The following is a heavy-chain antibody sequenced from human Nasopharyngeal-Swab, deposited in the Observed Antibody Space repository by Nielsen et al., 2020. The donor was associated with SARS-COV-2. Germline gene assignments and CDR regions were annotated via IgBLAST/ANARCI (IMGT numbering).Heavy chain of an antibody. V-gene: IGHV3-7*03. Sequence: GGSLRLSCAASGFTFSSYWMTWVRQAPGKGLEWVANIKEDGSQKYYLDSVKGRFTISRDNAKNSLYLQMNSLRAEDTAIYFCARAVAGATDYWGQGTLVTVSS. J-gene: IGHJ4*02. CDR1: GFTFSSYW. D-gene: IGHD1-26*01. CDR3: ARAVAGATDY. CDR2: IKEDGSQK.